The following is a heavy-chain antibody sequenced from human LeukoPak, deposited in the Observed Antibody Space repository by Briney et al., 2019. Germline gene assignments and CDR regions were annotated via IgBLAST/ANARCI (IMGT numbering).Heavy chain of an antibody. J-gene: IGHJ4*02. CDR1: DYSISSGYY. Sequence: SETLSLTCTVSDYSISSGYYWGWIRQPPGKGLEWTGSIFQSGHTYYSPSLKSRVTMSVDTSKNQFSLNLSSVTAADTAVYYCARWTTVTRAFDYWGQGTLVTVSS. CDR3: ARWTTVTRAFDY. D-gene: IGHD4-17*01. CDR2: IFQSGHT. V-gene: IGHV4-38-2*02.